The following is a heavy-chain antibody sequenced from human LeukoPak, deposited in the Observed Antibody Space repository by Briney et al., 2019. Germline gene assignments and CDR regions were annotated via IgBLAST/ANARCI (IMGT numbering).Heavy chain of an antibody. D-gene: IGHD1-1*01. CDR3: TRDRADWDEYYFDY. CDR2: IYTSGST. Sequence: PSETLSLTCTASGGSISSYYWSWIRQPAGKGLEWIGRIYTSGSTNYNPSLKSRVTMSVDTSKNQFSLKLSSVTAADTAVYYCTRDRADWDEYYFDYWGQGTLVTVSS. V-gene: IGHV4-4*07. J-gene: IGHJ4*02. CDR1: GGSISSYY.